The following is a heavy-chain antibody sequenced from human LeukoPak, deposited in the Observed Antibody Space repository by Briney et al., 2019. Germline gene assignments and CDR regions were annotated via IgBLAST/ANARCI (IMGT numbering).Heavy chain of an antibody. V-gene: IGHV3-48*01. J-gene: IGHJ4*02. D-gene: IGHD3-3*01. Sequence: GGSLRLSCAASGFTFSSYSMNWVRQAPGKGLEWVSYISSRSSTIYYADSVKGRSTLSRDNAKNSLYLQMNSLRAEDTAVYYCAGSPLYDFWSGYSYFDYWGQGTLVTVSS. CDR1: GFTFSSYS. CDR3: AGSPLYDFWSGYSYFDY. CDR2: ISSRSSTI.